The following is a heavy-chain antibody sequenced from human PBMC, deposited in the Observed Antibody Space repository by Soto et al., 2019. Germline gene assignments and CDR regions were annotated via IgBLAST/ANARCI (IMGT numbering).Heavy chain of an antibody. CDR1: GFSFYNYA. D-gene: IGHD3-10*01. Sequence: GGSLKLSCAGSGFSFYNYAMSWFRQAPGKGLEWVSGISGSGASIDYADSVKGRFTISRDNSKNTLYLQMNRMRAEDTAHYYCAKERMLGLGTYSSFLAWCQGTLVTVVS. V-gene: IGHV3-23*01. CDR3: AKERMLGLGTYSSFLA. CDR2: ISGSGASI. J-gene: IGHJ4*02.